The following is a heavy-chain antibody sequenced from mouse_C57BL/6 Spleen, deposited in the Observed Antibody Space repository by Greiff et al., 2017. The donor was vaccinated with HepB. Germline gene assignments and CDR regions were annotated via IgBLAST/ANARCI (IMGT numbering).Heavy chain of an antibody. CDR1: GYSFTGYY. J-gene: IGHJ2*01. D-gene: IGHD2-2*01. CDR2: INPSTGGT. Sequence: EVQRVESGPELVKPGASVKISCKASGYSFTGYYMNWVKQSPEKSLEWIGEINPSTGGTTYNQKFKAKATLTVDKSSSTAYMQLKSLTSEDSAVYYCARTGYYFDYWGQGTTLTVSS. V-gene: IGHV1-42*01. CDR3: ARTGYYFDY.